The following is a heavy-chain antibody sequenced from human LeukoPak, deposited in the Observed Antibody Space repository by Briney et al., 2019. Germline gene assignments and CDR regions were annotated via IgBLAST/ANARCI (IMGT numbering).Heavy chain of an antibody. J-gene: IGHJ3*02. D-gene: IGHD1/OR15-1a*01. CDR2: ISGSGMTT. CDR3: AKVDITGTIPRAFDI. CDR1: GFTFSNYI. V-gene: IGHV3-23*01. Sequence: GGSLRLSCTASGFTFSNYIMTWVRQAPGKGLEWVSAISGSGMTTYYADSVKGRFTISRDNSKNTVDLHLNSLRAEDTAVFYCAKVDITGTIPRAFDIWGQGTMVTVSS.